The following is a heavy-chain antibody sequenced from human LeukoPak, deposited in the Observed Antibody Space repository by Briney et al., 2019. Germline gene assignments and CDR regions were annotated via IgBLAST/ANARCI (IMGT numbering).Heavy chain of an antibody. CDR3: ARDRIAARPAGTPLVP. J-gene: IGHJ5*02. D-gene: IGHD6-6*01. Sequence: GRSLRLSCAASGSTFSSYGMHWVRQAPGKGLEWVAVISYDGSNKYYADSVKGRFTTSRDNSKNTLYLQMNSLRAEDTAVYYCARDRIAARPAGTPLVPWGQGTLVTVSS. CDR1: GSTFSSYG. CDR2: ISYDGSNK. V-gene: IGHV3-30*03.